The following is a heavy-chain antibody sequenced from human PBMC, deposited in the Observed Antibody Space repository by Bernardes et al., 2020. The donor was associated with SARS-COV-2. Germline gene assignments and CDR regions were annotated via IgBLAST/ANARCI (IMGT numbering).Heavy chain of an antibody. CDR2: INHSGST. V-gene: IGHV4-34*01. D-gene: IGHD3-22*01. J-gene: IGHJ5*02. CDR3: ARGRRFTMIVVVTSPVWFDP. Sequence: SETLSLTCAVYGGSFSGYYWSWIRQPPGKGLEWIGEINHSGSTNYNPSPKSRVTISVDTSKNQFSLKLSSVTAADTAVYYCARGRRFTMIVVVTSPVWFDPWGQGTLVTVSS. CDR1: GGSFSGYY.